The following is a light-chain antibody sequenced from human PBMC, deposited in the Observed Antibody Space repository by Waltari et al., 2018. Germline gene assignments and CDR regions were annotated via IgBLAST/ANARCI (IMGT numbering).Light chain of an antibody. CDR3: QSYDTTLSVV. V-gene: IGLV1-40*01. J-gene: IGLJ2*01. CDR1: GSNIGARYD. Sequence: QSVLTQPPSVSGAPGQRVTISCPGSGSNIGARYDVHWYRQLSGKAPPLLIYGVNTRPPGVSDRFSGSQFDTSASLAIAGLQADDEADYYCQSYDTTLSVVFGGGTKLTVL. CDR2: GVN.